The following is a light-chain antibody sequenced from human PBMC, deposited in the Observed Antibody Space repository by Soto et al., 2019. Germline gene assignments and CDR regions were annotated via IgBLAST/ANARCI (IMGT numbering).Light chain of an antibody. CDR1: QSVSSN. V-gene: IGKV3-15*01. CDR3: QQYGSSGT. J-gene: IGKJ1*01. Sequence: EILMTQSPATLSGSPGERATLSCRASQSVSSNLAWYKQKPGQAPRLLIYGASTRATGIPASLSGSGSGTEFPLTISRLEPEDFAVYYCQQYGSSGTFGHGTKVDIK. CDR2: GAS.